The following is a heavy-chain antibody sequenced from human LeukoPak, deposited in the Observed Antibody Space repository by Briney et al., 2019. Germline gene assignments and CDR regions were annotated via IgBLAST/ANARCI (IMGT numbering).Heavy chain of an antibody. CDR1: GFTFSSYE. V-gene: IGHV3-21*01. Sequence: PGGSLRLSCAASGFTFSSYEMNWVRQAPGKGLEWVSSISSSSSYIYYADSVKGRFTISRDNAKNSLYLQMNSLRAEDTAVYYCARDVENCSGGSCYSRNWFDPWGQGTLVTVSS. CDR2: ISSSSSYI. D-gene: IGHD2-15*01. CDR3: ARDVENCSGGSCYSRNWFDP. J-gene: IGHJ5*02.